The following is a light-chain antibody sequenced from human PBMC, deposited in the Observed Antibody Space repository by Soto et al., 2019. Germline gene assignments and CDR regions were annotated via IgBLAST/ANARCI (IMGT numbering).Light chain of an antibody. CDR2: GAS. CDR3: QQYGSSSI. CDR1: QSVSSSY. V-gene: IGKV3-20*01. Sequence: EIVLTQSTGTLSLSPGERATLSCRASQSVSSSYLAWYQQKPGQAPRLLIYGASSRATGIPDRFSGSGSGTDFTLTISRLEPEDFAVYYCQQYGSSSIFGQGTKLEIK. J-gene: IGKJ2*01.